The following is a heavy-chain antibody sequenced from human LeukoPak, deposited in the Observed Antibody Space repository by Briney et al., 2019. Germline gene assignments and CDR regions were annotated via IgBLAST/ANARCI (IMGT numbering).Heavy chain of an antibody. CDR2: IYYSGST. CDR3: ARGTIRSGSGWYSPFYYYGMDV. Sequence: PSETLSLTCTVSGGSISSSSYYWGWIRQPPGKGLEWIGSIYYSGSTYYNPSLKSRVTISVDTSKNQFSLKLSSVTAADTAVYYCARGTIRSGSGWYSPFYYYGMDVWGQGTTVTVSS. D-gene: IGHD6-19*01. CDR1: GGSISSSSYY. V-gene: IGHV4-39*07. J-gene: IGHJ6*02.